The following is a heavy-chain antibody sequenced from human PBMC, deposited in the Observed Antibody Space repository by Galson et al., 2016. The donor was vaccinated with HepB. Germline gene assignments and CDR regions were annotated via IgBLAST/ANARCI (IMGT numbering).Heavy chain of an antibody. J-gene: IGHJ4*02. CDR2: ISNSPKTQ. V-gene: IGHV3-48*02. D-gene: IGHD5-24*01. Sequence: SLRLSCAASGFTFSAYAMHWVRQAPGKGLEWVSHISNSPKTQHYIDSVKGRFTISRDNAKNSLFLQMNSLRDDDMAVYYCARDPGGKFSDGSIDYWGQGTLVTVSS. CDR3: ARDPGGKFSDGSIDY. CDR1: GFTFSAYA.